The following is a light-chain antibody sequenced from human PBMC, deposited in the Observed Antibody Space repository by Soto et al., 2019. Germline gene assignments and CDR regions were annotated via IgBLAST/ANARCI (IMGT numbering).Light chain of an antibody. V-gene: IGLV2-14*01. CDR2: DVR. CDR3: SSYTSISTYV. CDR1: SSDVGGYNV. J-gene: IGLJ1*01. Sequence: QSVLTQPASVSGSPGQSITISCTGTSSDVGGYNVVSWYQQHPGKAPKLMIYDVRNRPSGVSNRFSGSKSVNTASLTISGLQAEDEADYYCSSYTSISTYVFGTGTKVTVL.